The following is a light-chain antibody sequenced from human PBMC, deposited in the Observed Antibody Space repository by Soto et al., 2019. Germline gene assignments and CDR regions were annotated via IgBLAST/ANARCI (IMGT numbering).Light chain of an antibody. CDR1: QGIRND. V-gene: IGKV1-6*01. CDR3: LQDSNYPLP. CDR2: AAS. Sequence: IRMSQSLSSLSATTGDRVTITCRASQGIRNDLGWYQQKPGKAPKLLIYAASSLQSGVPSRFSGSGSGTDFTLTISSLQPEDFATYYSLQDSNYPLPFGEGTKV. J-gene: IGKJ4*01.